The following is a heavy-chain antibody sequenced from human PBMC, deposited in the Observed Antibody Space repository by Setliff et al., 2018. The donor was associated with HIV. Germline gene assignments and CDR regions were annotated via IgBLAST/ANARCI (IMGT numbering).Heavy chain of an antibody. J-gene: IGHJ6*03. CDR2: IWFDGSNK. D-gene: IGHD3-10*01. CDR3: ARDRDYYYMDV. CDR1: GFIFSNYG. Sequence: HPGGSLRLSCETSGFIFSNYGFHWVRQAPGKGLEWVAVIWFDGSNKHYADFVKGRFTISRDNAKNTLYLQMNSLRAEDTAVYYCARDRDYYYMDVWGKGTTVTVSS. V-gene: IGHV3-33*01.